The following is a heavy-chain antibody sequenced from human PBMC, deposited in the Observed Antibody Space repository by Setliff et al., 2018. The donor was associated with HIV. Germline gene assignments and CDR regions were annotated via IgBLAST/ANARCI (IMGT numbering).Heavy chain of an antibody. D-gene: IGHD3-22*01. V-gene: IGHV4-59*01. CDR3: ARAYYYEGYYMDV. CDR2: VYYSGST. CDR1: GGSISSYY. Sequence: SETLSLTCTVSGGSISSYYWTWIRQPPGEGLEWIGYVYYSGSTIYNPSLNSRVTISVDTSKNQFSLKLSSVTAVDTAVYYCARAYYYEGYYMDVWGKGTTVTVSS. J-gene: IGHJ6*03.